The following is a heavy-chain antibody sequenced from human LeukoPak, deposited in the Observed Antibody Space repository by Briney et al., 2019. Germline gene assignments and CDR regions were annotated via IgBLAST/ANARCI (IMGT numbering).Heavy chain of an antibody. CDR1: GGSLSSYY. V-gene: IGHV4-59*08. Sequence: SQTLSLTCTVSGGSLSSYYWRWIRQPPGKGLEWVGYIYYSGSTNYNPSLMSRVTISVDTSNNQFTLKLSSVTAADTPVYYCARPPGRSGIAVAGGDYWGQGTLVTVSS. J-gene: IGHJ4*02. CDR2: IYYSGST. CDR3: ARPPGRSGIAVAGGDY. D-gene: IGHD6-19*01.